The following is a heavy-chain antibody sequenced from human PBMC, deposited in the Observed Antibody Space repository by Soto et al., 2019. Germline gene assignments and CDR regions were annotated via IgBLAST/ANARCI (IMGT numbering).Heavy chain of an antibody. CDR1: EFTFRSYW. D-gene: IGHD1-7*01. CDR2: ISGDGSST. CDR3: ARSLPGTYGAFDL. V-gene: IGHV3-74*02. J-gene: IGHJ3*01. Sequence: EVQLVESGGVLVQPGGSLRLSCAASEFTFRSYWMHWVRQSPGKGLVWVSRISGDGSSTNYADSVKGRFTISRDNAKNTVYLQIDSLRAEDTAVYYCARSLPGTYGAFDLWGQGTMVTVSS.